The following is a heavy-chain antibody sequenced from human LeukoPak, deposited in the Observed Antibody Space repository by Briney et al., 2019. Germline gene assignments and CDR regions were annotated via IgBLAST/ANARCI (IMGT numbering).Heavy chain of an antibody. J-gene: IGHJ4*02. D-gene: IGHD3-22*01. Sequence: PWGTLSLTCTVSGGSIIGSYWTWIRQSPGKGLEWIGYVYNTVDVNYSPSFQSRATISVDMFYNYFSLMLKSVTAADTAIYYCVRSRPYDTTGYNPTYYFDSWGQGALVTVSS. CDR1: GGSIIGSY. CDR2: VYNTVDV. CDR3: VRSRPYDTTGYNPTYYFDS. V-gene: IGHV4-59*01.